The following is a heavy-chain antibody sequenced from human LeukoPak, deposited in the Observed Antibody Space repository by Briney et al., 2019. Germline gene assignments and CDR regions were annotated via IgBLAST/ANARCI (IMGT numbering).Heavy chain of an antibody. CDR1: GFTFSSYS. CDR3: ARDWVVRGVTIIYGMDV. CDR2: ISSSSSYI. V-gene: IGHV3-21*01. D-gene: IGHD3-10*01. J-gene: IGHJ6*02. Sequence: GGSLRLSCAASGFTFSSYSMNWVRQAPGKGLEWVSSISSSSSYIYYADSVKGRFTISRDNAKNSLYLQMNSLRAEDTAVYYCARDWVVRGVTIIYGMDVWGQGTTVTVSS.